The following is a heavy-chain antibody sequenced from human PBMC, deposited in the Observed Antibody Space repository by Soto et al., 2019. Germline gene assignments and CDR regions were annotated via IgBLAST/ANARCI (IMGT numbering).Heavy chain of an antibody. CDR1: GFTYSNYA. J-gene: IGHJ4*02. CDR3: AKERLALGFDY. Sequence: EVQLLESGGGLVQPGGSLRLSCAASGFTYSNYAMSWVRQAPGKGLEWVSTISSSGSTYYADSVKGRFTISRDNSKNTLNLQMNNLRAEDTALYYCAKERLALGFDYRGQGNLVTVSS. V-gene: IGHV3-23*01. D-gene: IGHD3-3*01. CDR2: ISSSGST.